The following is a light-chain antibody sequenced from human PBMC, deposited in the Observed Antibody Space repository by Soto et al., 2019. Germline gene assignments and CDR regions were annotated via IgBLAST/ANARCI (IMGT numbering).Light chain of an antibody. Sequence: QSVLAQPPSASGSPGQSVTISCTGTSSDVGGYNYVSWYQQHPGKAPKLMIYGVSYRPSGVSDRFSGSKSGNTASLTVSGLQAEDEADYYCSSYAGSSTVFGTGTKVTVL. J-gene: IGLJ1*01. V-gene: IGLV2-8*01. CDR3: SSYAGSSTV. CDR2: GVS. CDR1: SSDVGGYNY.